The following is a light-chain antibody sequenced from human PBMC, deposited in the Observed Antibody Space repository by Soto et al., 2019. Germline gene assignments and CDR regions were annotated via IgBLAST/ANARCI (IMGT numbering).Light chain of an antibody. CDR3: VPWDDSLNASV. CDR1: RSNIGSNT. J-gene: IGLJ2*01. V-gene: IGLV1-44*01. CDR2: SND. Sequence: QPVLTQPPSASGTPGQRVIISCSGSRSNIGSNTVNWYQQLPGRAPRLLMFSNDQRPSGVPDRFSGSKSGTSASLAISGLQSEDEADYYCVPWDDSLNASVFGGGTKVTVL.